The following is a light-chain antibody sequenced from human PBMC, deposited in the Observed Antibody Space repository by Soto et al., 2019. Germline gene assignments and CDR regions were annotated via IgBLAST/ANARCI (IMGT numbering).Light chain of an antibody. CDR2: DNN. V-gene: IGLV1-40*01. J-gene: IGLJ1*01. Sequence: QSVLTQPPSASGAPGQRVTISCSGSRSNIGAGYDVHWYQQLPGTAPKLLVYDNNNRPSGVPDRFSGSKSGTSASLVITGLQAEDEADYYCQSYDRSLSGYVFGTGTKLTVL. CDR3: QSYDRSLSGYV. CDR1: RSNIGAGYD.